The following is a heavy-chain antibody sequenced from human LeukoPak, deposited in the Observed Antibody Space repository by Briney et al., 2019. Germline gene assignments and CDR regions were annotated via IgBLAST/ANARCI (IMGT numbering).Heavy chain of an antibody. CDR1: GCTFTSYG. Sequence: ASVKVSCKASGCTFTSYGISWVRQAPGQGLEWMGWISAYNGNTNYAQKLQGRVTMTTDTSTSTAYMELRSLRSDDTAVYYCARSIGDGSGYYYYYMDVWGKGTTVTVSS. V-gene: IGHV1-18*01. CDR2: ISAYNGNT. D-gene: IGHD1-14*01. CDR3: ARSIGDGSGYYYYYMDV. J-gene: IGHJ6*03.